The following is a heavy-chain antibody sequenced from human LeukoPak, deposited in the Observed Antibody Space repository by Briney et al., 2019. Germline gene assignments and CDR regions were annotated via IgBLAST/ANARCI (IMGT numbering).Heavy chain of an antibody. V-gene: IGHV3-74*01. CDR1: GFTFSNSW. D-gene: IGHD5-24*01. CDR2: INSDGSTT. Sequence: PGGSLRLSCAASGFTFSNSWMHWVRQAPGKGLMWVSRINSDGSTTSYADSVKGRFTISRDNAKNTLYLQMNSLRAEDTAVYYCARSSWHVDYWGQGTLVTVSS. CDR3: ARSSWHVDY. J-gene: IGHJ4*02.